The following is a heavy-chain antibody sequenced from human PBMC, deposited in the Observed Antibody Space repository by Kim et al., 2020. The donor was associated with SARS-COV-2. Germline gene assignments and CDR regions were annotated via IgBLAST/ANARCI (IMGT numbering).Heavy chain of an antibody. J-gene: IGHJ6*02. CDR3: ARDMGGWGLMDV. Sequence: NSSPSLKSRVTISVDTSKNQFSLKLSSVTAADTAVYYCARDMGGWGLMDVWGQGTTVTVSS. V-gene: IGHV4-59*01. D-gene: IGHD1-26*01.